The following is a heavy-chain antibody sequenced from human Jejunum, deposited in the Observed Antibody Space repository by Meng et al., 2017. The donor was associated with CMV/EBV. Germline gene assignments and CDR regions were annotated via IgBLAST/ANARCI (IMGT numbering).Heavy chain of an antibody. Sequence: GFAFSKYSMNWVRQTPGKGLEWVSIIYTGSGTTYYADSVKGRFTISRDDSKNTVYLQMNSLRAEDTAVYYCAKDTTPDTRFNCDRWGQGTPVTVSS. D-gene: IGHD1-1*01. J-gene: IGHJ5*02. CDR1: GFAFSKYS. V-gene: IGHV3-23*03. CDR2: IYTGSGTT. CDR3: AKDTTPDTRFNCDR.